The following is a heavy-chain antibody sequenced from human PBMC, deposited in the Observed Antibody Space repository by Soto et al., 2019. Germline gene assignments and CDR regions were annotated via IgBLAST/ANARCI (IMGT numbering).Heavy chain of an antibody. CDR2: ISGSGGST. CDR1: GFTFSLYA. V-gene: IGHV3-23*01. J-gene: IGHJ5*02. D-gene: IGHD3-10*01. Sequence: GGSLRLSCAASGFTFSLYAMSWVRPAPGKGLEWVSAISGSGGSTYSADSVKGRFTISSDNSKNTLYLQMNSLRAEDKAVYYCAKDWSAPDSGSYGFDPWGQGTLVTVSS. CDR3: AKDWSAPDSGSYGFDP.